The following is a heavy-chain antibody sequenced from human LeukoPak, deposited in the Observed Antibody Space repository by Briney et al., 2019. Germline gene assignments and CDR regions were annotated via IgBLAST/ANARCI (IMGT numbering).Heavy chain of an antibody. CDR1: GGSISSSSYY. CDR3: ARMARGYGSGSYRSYYYMDV. Sequence: SETLSLTCTVSGGSISSSSYYWGWIRQPPGKGLEWIGSIYYGGSTYYSPSLKSRVTISVDTSKNQFSLKLSSVTAADTAVYYCARMARGYGSGSYRSYYYMDVWGKGTTVTISS. CDR2: IYYGGST. J-gene: IGHJ6*03. V-gene: IGHV4-39*07. D-gene: IGHD3-10*01.